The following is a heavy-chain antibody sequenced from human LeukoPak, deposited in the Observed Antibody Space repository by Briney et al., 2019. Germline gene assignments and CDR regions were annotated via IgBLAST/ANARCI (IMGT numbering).Heavy chain of an antibody. D-gene: IGHD1-26*01. CDR2: INWNGGRT. Sequence: GGSLRLSCAASGFTFDDYGMSWVHQAPGKGLEWVSDINWNGGRTGYADSVKGRFTISRDNAKRSLYPQMNSLRAEDTALYYCARGGGGRYLVYWGQGTLVTVSS. CDR1: GFTFDDYG. V-gene: IGHV3-20*04. J-gene: IGHJ4*02. CDR3: ARGGGGRYLVY.